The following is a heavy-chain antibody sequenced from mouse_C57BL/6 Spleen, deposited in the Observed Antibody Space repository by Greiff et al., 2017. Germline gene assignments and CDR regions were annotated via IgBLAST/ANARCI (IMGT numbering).Heavy chain of an antibody. D-gene: IGHD1-1*01. Sequence: QVQLQQSGAELVKPGASVKISCKASGYAFSSYWMNWVKQRPGKGLEWIGQIYPGDGDTNYNGKFKGKATLTADKSSSTAYMQLSSLTSEDSAVYFCARRSITTAYFDYWGQGTTLTVSS. CDR1: GYAFSSYW. V-gene: IGHV1-80*01. J-gene: IGHJ2*01. CDR2: IYPGDGDT. CDR3: ARRSITTAYFDY.